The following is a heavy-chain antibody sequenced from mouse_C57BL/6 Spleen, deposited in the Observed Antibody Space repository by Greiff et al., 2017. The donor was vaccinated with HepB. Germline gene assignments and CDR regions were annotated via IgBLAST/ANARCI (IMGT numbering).Heavy chain of an antibody. D-gene: IGHD2-2*01. J-gene: IGHJ3*01. CDR2: IDPETGGT. CDR3: TKGYGYGAWFAY. Sequence: VKLQESGAELVRPGASVTLSCKASGYTFTDYEMHWVKQTPVHGLEWIGAIDPETGGTAYNQKFKGKAILTADKSSSTAYMELRSLTSEDSAVYYCTKGYGYGAWFAYWGQGTLVTVSA. CDR1: GYTFTDYE. V-gene: IGHV1-15*01.